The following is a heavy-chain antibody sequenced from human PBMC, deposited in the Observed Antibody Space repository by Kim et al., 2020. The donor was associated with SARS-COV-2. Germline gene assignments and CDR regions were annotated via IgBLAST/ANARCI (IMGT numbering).Heavy chain of an antibody. V-gene: IGHV4-59*08. CDR2: IYYSGST. J-gene: IGHJ4*02. Sequence: SETLSLTCTVSGGSISSYYWSWIRQPPGKGLEWIGYIYYSGSTNYNPSLKSRVTISVDTSKNQFSLKLSSVTAADTAVYYCARQSDDYGDYLFDYWGQGTLVTVSS. CDR1: GGSISSYY. CDR3: ARQSDDYGDYLFDY. D-gene: IGHD4-17*01.